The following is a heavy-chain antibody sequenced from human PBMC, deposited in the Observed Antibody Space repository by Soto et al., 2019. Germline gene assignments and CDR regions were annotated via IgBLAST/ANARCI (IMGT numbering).Heavy chain of an antibody. CDR3: ERAGYSSGWHHRGGMDV. Sequence: QVQLVQSGAEVKKPGSSVKVSCKASGYTFTSYGISWVRQAPGQGLEWMGWISAYNGNTNYAQKLQGRVTMTTDTSTSTAYMELRSLRSDDTAVYYCERAGYSSGWHHRGGMDVWGQGTTVTVSS. J-gene: IGHJ6*02. V-gene: IGHV1-18*01. CDR2: ISAYNGNT. CDR1: GYTFTSYG. D-gene: IGHD6-19*01.